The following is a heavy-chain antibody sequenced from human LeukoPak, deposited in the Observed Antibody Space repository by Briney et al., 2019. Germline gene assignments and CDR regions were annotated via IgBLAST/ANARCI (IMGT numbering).Heavy chain of an antibody. CDR3: AGGSGRYVMVDW. J-gene: IGHJ4*02. CDR2: IRCKVYGGAP. Sequence: GGSLRLSCSASGFPFGDFTMSWFRQSPGQGLEWVGFIRCKVYGGAPEHAASVAARFTISRDDSTSIAYLQMNSVQAEDTAVYYCAGGSGRYVMVDWWGQGTLVTVSS. CDR1: GFPFGDFT. D-gene: IGHD6-19*01. V-gene: IGHV3-49*03.